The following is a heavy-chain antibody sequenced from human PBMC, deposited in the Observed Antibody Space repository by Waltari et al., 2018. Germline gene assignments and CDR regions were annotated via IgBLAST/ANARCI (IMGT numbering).Heavy chain of an antibody. Sequence: PLVESGGGVVQPGRSPSLSCAAPGYTFSNHIIHWVRRTPGKGLAWVAAISYDGFSKYYADSVKGRFTIAADTSKTTVNLQLNSLTNEDTAVYYCAREGGTSGYSGFFDTWGPGTQVTVSS. CDR3: AREGGTSGYSGFFDT. J-gene: IGHJ4*02. V-gene: IGHV3-30-3*01. CDR2: ISYDGFSK. CDR1: GYTFSNHI. D-gene: IGHD6-25*01.